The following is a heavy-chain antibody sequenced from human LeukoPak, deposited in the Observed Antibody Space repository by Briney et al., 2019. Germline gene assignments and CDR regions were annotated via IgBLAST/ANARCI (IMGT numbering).Heavy chain of an antibody. D-gene: IGHD3-3*01. CDR3: ARLYYDFWSGYSHYMDV. Sequence: SETLSLTCTVSGGSISSSSYDWGWIRQPPGKGLEWIGSIYYSGSTYYNPSLKSRVTISVDTSKNQFSLKLSSVTAADTAVYYCARLYYDFWSGYSHYMDVWGKGTTVTVSS. V-gene: IGHV4-39*01. CDR1: GGSISSSSYD. CDR2: IYYSGST. J-gene: IGHJ6*03.